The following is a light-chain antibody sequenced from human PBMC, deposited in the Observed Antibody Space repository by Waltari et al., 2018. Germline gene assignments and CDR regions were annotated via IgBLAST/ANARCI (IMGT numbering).Light chain of an antibody. CDR1: TRVVGRFNI. V-gene: IGLV2-11*01. J-gene: IGLJ3*02. CDR3: CSYAGSYTLV. Sequence: QSALPQPRSVSGSPGQSVTISSTGTTRVVGRFNIVSWHQQHPGKAPKPMIYDVNKRPSGVPDRFSGSKSGNTASLTISGLQAEDEADYYCCSYAGSYTLVFGGGTKLTVL. CDR2: DVN.